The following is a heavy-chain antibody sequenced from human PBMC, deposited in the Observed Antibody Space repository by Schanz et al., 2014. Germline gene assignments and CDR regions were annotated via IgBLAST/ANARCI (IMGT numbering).Heavy chain of an antibody. J-gene: IGHJ4*02. V-gene: IGHV3-9*01. CDR2: ISWNSGSI. CDR3: AKDGIMVQGVIWERYFDS. D-gene: IGHD3-10*01. CDR1: EFSFSSFG. Sequence: EVQLVESGGGLVQPRGSLRLSCAASEFSFSSFGMNWVRQAPGKGLEWVSSISWNSGSIDYADSVKGRFTISRDNAKNSLYLQMNSLRAEDTALYYCAKDGIMVQGVIWERYFDSWGQGTLVTVSS.